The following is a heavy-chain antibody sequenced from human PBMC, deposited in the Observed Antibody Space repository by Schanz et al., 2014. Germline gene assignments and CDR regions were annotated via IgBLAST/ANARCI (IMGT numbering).Heavy chain of an antibody. CDR3: TSMETIPRNWFDP. Sequence: EVELVESGGGLVKPGGSLRLSCVVSGFTFTNAWMSWVRQAPGKGLGWVGRIKSNTDGGTTDYATPVKGRFTISRDDSKNTLYLQMNSLKSEETAVYYCTSMETIPRNWFDPWGQGTLVTVSS. D-gene: IGHD2-2*02. J-gene: IGHJ5*02. CDR1: GFTFTNAW. CDR2: IKSNTDGGTT. V-gene: IGHV3-15*01.